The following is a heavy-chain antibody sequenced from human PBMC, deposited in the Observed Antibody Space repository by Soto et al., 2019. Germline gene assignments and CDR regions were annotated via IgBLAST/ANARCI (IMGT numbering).Heavy chain of an antibody. Sequence: ASVKVSCKASGGTFSTYITWVRQATGQGLEWMGWMNPNSGNTGYAQKFQGRVTMTRNTSISTAYMELSSLRSEDTAVYYCAREKNGYGLWPWGQGTLVNVSS. CDR2: MNPNSGNT. CDR3: AREKNGYGLWP. CDR1: GGTFSTY. D-gene: IGHD5-18*01. V-gene: IGHV1-8*02. J-gene: IGHJ5*02.